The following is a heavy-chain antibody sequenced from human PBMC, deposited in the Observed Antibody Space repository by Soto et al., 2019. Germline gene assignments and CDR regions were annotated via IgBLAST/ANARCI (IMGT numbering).Heavy chain of an antibody. V-gene: IGHV1-3*01. CDR2: INAGNGNT. Sequence: ASVKVSWKASGNTFTNYAMHWVRQAPGQRLEWMGWINAGNGNTKYSQKFQGRVTITRDTSASTAYMDLSSLRSEDTAVYYCARGPGGPDGPGDYWGQGTLVTAPQ. CDR1: GNTFTNYA. D-gene: IGHD2-15*01. J-gene: IGHJ4*02. CDR3: ARGPGGPDGPGDY.